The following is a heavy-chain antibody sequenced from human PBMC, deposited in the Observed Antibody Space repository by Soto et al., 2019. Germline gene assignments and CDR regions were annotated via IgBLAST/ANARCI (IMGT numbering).Heavy chain of an antibody. CDR1: GYTFTGYF. D-gene: IGHD5-12*01. Sequence: QVQLVQSGAEVKKPGASVKVSCKAAGYTFTGYFMHWVRQAPGQGLEWMGWINSNSGATKYAQKFRGRVTLSRDTSISTAYLKLSGLRSDDTACYYCARGGSTIIAPLPWGQGTLVTVSS. V-gene: IGHV1-2*02. CDR3: ARGGSTIIAPLP. CDR2: INSNSGAT. J-gene: IGHJ5*02.